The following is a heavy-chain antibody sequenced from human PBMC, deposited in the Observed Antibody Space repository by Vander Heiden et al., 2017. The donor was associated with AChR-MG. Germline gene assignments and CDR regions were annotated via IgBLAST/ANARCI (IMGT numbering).Heavy chain of an antibody. D-gene: IGHD6-13*01. CDR2: IRGSGGST. J-gene: IGHJ5*02. Sequence: VQLLESGGGLVQPGGSLRLSCSASGFTLSSYAMSWVRQAPGKGLEWVSAIRGSGGSTYYADTVKGRFTISRDNSKNTLYLQMNSLRAEDTAVYYCAKDPEYSSSWYNWFDPWGQGTLVTVSS. CDR3: AKDPEYSSSWYNWFDP. V-gene: IGHV3-23*01. CDR1: GFTLSSYA.